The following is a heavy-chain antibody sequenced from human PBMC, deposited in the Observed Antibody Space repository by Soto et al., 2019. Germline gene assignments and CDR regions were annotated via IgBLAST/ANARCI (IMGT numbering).Heavy chain of an antibody. J-gene: IGHJ5*02. CDR1: GFTFSSYG. CDR2: IWYDGSNK. V-gene: IGHV3-33*01. Sequence: QVQLVESGGGVVQPGRSLRLSCAASGFTFSSYGMHWVRQAPGKGLEWVAVIWYDGSNKYYADSVKGRFTISRDNSKNTLYLQMNSLRAEDTAVYYCARDGGYCTNGVCSGHNWFDPWGQGTLVTVSS. CDR3: ARDGGYCTNGVCSGHNWFDP. D-gene: IGHD2-8*01.